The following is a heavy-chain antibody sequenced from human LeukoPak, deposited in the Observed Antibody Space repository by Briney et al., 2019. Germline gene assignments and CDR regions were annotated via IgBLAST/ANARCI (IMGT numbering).Heavy chain of an antibody. Sequence: GGSLRLSCAASGFTFSTYAMSWVRQTPGKGLECVAAISGDNPGTYHANSVKGRFTISRDNSKNTLHLQMSGLRAEDTARYYCAKAPVGHCSGAFCYHFDSWGQGTLVTVSS. J-gene: IGHJ4*02. CDR1: GFTFSTYA. CDR3: AKAPVGHCSGAFCYHFDS. D-gene: IGHD2-15*01. CDR2: ISGDNPGT. V-gene: IGHV3-23*01.